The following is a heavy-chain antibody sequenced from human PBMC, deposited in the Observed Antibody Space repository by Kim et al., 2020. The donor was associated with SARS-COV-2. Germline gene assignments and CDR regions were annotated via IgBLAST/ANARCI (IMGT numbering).Heavy chain of an antibody. CDR2: INAGNGNT. Sequence: ASVKVSCKASGYTFTSYAMHWVRQAPGQRLEWMGWINAGNGNTKYSQKFQGRVTITRDTSASTAYMELSSLRSEDTAVYYCARDPERRRGYYGSGSLSPYYYYGMDVWGQGTTVTVSS. CDR3: ARDPERRRGYYGSGSLSPYYYYGMDV. V-gene: IGHV1-3*01. CDR1: GYTFTSYA. J-gene: IGHJ6*02. D-gene: IGHD3-10*01.